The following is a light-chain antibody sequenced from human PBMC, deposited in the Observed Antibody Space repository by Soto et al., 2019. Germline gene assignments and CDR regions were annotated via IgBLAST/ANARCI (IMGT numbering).Light chain of an antibody. V-gene: IGLV2-11*01. CDR1: SSDVGGYNY. J-gene: IGLJ1*01. CDR2: DVN. CDR3: CSFGGRVFV. Sequence: QSALTQPRSVSGSPGQSVTISCTGNSSDVGGYNYVTWYQHHPGKAPKLMISDVNKRASGVPDRFSGSKSGNTASLTISGLQAEDEADYYCCSFGGRVFVFGTGTKLTVL.